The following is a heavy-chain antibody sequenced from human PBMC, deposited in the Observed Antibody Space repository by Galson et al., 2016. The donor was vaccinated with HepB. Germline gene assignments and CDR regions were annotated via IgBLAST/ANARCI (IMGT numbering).Heavy chain of an antibody. D-gene: IGHD4-11*01. CDR1: GYGFTDYY. CDR3: ARDLSTVTTYFLH. J-gene: IGHJ1*01. CDR2: INPNSGRT. Sequence: SVKVSCKASGYGFTDYYMHWVRQGPGQGLEWMGWINPNSGRTNYAQTFQGRITMTRDTSSSTAYMELSRLRSDDTAIYFCARDLSTVTTYFLHWGQGTLLTVSS. V-gene: IGHV1-2*02.